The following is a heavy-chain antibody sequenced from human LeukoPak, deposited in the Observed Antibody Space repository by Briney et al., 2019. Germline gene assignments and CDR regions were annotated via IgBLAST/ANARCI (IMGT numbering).Heavy chain of an antibody. Sequence: GASVKVSCKASGYTFTSYGISWVRQAPGQGLEWMGWISAYNGNTNYAQKLQGRVTMTTDTSTSTAYMELRSLRSDDTAVYYCARHPQTWELCAFDIWGQGTMVTVSS. CDR1: GYTFTSYG. J-gene: IGHJ3*02. CDR2: ISAYNGNT. D-gene: IGHD1-26*01. CDR3: ARHPQTWELCAFDI. V-gene: IGHV1-18*01.